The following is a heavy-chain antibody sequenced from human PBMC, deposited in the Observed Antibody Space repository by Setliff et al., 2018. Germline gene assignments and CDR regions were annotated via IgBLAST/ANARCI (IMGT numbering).Heavy chain of an antibody. Sequence: SVKISCKASGYTFTGYYMHWVRQAPGQGLEWMGGTIPSFGSTNYAQKFQDRVTIITDESTSTVYMELRSLKSEDTATYFCARGLIAYASWYPNKHTYYYYMDVWGKGTTVTVSS. J-gene: IGHJ6*03. CDR1: GYTFTGYY. CDR2: TIPSFGST. D-gene: IGHD6-13*01. V-gene: IGHV1-69*05. CDR3: ARGLIAYASWYPNKHTYYYYMDV.